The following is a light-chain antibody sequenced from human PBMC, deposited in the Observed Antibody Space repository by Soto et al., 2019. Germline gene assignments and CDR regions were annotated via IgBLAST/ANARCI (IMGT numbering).Light chain of an antibody. CDR2: DVS. V-gene: IGKV3-11*01. Sequence: ETVMTQSPAALSVSPGERATLSCRASQSVSSYLAWYQQKPGQAPRLLMYDVSNRATGIPASFSGSGSGTDFTLTITSIEPEDVAVYYCQQRSSWPWTFGQATKVDI. CDR1: QSVSSY. CDR3: QQRSSWPWT. J-gene: IGKJ1*01.